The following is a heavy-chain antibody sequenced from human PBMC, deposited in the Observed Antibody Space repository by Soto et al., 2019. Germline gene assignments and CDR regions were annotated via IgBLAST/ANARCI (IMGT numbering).Heavy chain of an antibody. V-gene: IGHV4-39*01. J-gene: IGHJ4*02. D-gene: IGHD3-3*01. CDR2: IGYTGTI. CDR1: GGSISSNSYY. Sequence: LQLQESGPGLVKPSETLSLTCTASGGSISSNSYYWGWIRQSPGKGLEWIGSIGYTGTIDYNPSLQSRVTMSVDTSENQISLRLSSMTAADTAVYYCASHVHNQGYEYYFDSWSQGTLVTVSS. CDR3: ASHVHNQGYEYYFDS.